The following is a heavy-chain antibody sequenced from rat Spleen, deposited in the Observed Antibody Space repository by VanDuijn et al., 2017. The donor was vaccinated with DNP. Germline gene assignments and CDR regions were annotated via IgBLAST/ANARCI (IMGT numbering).Heavy chain of an antibody. CDR1: GFTFSSFP. Sequence: EVQLVESGGGLVQPGRSLKLSCAASGFTFSSFPMAWVRQAPTKGLEWVTSISPSGGGTYYRDSVKGRFTISRDNANRTLYLQMDSLRSEDTATYYCATSSYYGYDYGFAYWGQGTLVTVSS. V-gene: IGHV5-46*01. J-gene: IGHJ3*01. CDR2: ISPSGGGT. CDR3: ATSSYYGYDYGFAY. D-gene: IGHD1-7*01.